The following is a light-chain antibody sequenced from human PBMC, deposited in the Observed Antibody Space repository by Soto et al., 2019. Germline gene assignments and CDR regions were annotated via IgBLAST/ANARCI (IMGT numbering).Light chain of an antibody. Sequence: EIVLTQSPGTLSLSPGERATLSCRASQSVTSSYLAWYQQKPGQAPRLLIYGASRRATGIPDRFSGSGSGTDFALTISRLEPADFAVYYCLQYGSSPKTVGQGTKVDIK. V-gene: IGKV3-20*01. CDR3: LQYGSSPKT. J-gene: IGKJ1*01. CDR2: GAS. CDR1: QSVTSSY.